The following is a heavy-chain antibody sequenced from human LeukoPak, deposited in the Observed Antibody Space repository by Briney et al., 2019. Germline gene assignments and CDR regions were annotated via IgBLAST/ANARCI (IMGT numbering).Heavy chain of an antibody. Sequence: GSLRLSCAASGFAISDYYMSWIRQAPGKGLEWVSYIDSSGTSIYYAGSVKGRFTTSRDNAKNSLSLQMNSLRAEDTAVYYCATDLPVAVTTMYWGQGTLVTVSA. D-gene: IGHD4-11*01. CDR2: IDSSGTSI. J-gene: IGHJ4*02. CDR1: GFAISDYY. V-gene: IGHV3-11*01. CDR3: ATDLPVAVTTMY.